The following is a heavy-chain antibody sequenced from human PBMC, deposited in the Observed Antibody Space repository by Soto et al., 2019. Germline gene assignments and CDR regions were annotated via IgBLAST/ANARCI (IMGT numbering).Heavy chain of an antibody. Sequence: EVQLLESGGGLVQPGGSLRLSCAASGFTFSSYAMSRVRQAPGKGLEWVSAISGSGGSTYYADSVKGRFTISRDNSKNTLYLQMNSLRAEDTAVYYCAKDVYYYDSKPWGVDYWGQGTLVTVSS. CDR3: AKDVYYYDSKPWGVDY. V-gene: IGHV3-23*01. D-gene: IGHD3-22*01. CDR2: ISGSGGST. CDR1: GFTFSSYA. J-gene: IGHJ4*02.